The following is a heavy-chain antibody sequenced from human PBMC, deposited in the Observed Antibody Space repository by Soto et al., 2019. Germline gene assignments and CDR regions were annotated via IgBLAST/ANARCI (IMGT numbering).Heavy chain of an antibody. V-gene: IGHV4-39*01. CDR1: GGSISGSSYY. CDR2: IYFTGST. Sequence: PLETLSLTCTVSGGSISGSSYYWGWLRQPPGKGLEWIGTIYFTGSTTYNPSLKSRVTISVDTSKNQFSLKLSSVTAADTAVYYCARPHYYDSRGYYYHYGMDVWGQGTTVTVSS. D-gene: IGHD3-22*01. J-gene: IGHJ6*02. CDR3: ARPHYYDSRGYYYHYGMDV.